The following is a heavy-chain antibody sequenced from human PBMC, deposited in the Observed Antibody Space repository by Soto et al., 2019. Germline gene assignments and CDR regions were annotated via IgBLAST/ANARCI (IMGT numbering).Heavy chain of an antibody. CDR3: ARTPWDGYTGYYFDY. J-gene: IGHJ4*02. D-gene: IGHD5-18*01. CDR1: GGSISSGGYY. V-gene: IGHV4-31*03. CDR2: IYYSGST. Sequence: SETLSLTCTVSGGSISSGGYYWSWIRQQPGKGLEWIGYIYYSGSTYYTPSLESRVTISVDTSKNQFSLKLSSVTAADTAVYSCARTPWDGYTGYYFDYWGQGTLVTVSS.